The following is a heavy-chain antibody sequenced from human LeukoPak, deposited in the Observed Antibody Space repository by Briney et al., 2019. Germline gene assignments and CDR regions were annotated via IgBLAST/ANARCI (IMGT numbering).Heavy chain of an antibody. CDR3: ARLSREGFGELYNWFDP. CDR2: IYPGDSDT. V-gene: IGHV5-51*01. Sequence: GESLKISCKGSGYSFTSYWIGWVRQMPGKGLEWMGIIYPGDSDTRYSPSFQGQVTISADKSISAAYLQWSSLKASDTAMYYCARLSREGFGELYNWFDPWGQGTLVTVSS. J-gene: IGHJ5*02. CDR1: GYSFTSYW. D-gene: IGHD3-10*01.